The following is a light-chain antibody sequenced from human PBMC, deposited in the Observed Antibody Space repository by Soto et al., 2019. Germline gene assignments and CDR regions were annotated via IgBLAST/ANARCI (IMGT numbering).Light chain of an antibody. CDR2: LNSDGSH. J-gene: IGLJ2*01. Sequence: QPVLTQSPSASASLGASVKLTCTLSRGHSSYAIAWHQQQPEEGPRYLMKLNSDGSHSKGDGIPDRFSGSSSGAERYLTISSLQSEYEADYYCQTWGTGIHVVFGGVTKLTVL. CDR1: RGHSSYA. CDR3: QTWGTGIHVV. V-gene: IGLV4-69*01.